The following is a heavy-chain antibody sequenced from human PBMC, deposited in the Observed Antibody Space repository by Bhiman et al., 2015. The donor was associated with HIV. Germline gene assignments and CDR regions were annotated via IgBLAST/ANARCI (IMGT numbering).Heavy chain of an antibody. J-gene: IGHJ4*02. CDR2: ISASGAAT. V-gene: IGHV3-23*01. CDR1: GFTFSTYA. CDR3: ARDPPYSSTYYYFNY. Sequence: EVQLLESGGGLVQPGGSLRLSCAASGFTFSTYAVSWVRQAPGKGLEWVSGISASGAATYYADSVKGRFTISRDNSKNTLYLQMSGLTAEDTAVYYCARDPPYSSTYYYFNYWGQGTLVTVSS. D-gene: IGHD6-13*01.